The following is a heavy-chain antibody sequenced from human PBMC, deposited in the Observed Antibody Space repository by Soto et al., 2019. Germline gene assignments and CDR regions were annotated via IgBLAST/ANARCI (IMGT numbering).Heavy chain of an antibody. CDR1: GYTFTNHP. D-gene: IGHD2-2*01. Sequence: ASVKVSCKGSGYTFTNHPISWVRQGPGLGLQWMGWINPYNGNTSYSQHFQGRISLTMDTSTTTTFMELRSLTSGDTAMYYCARGMYHISGPWGPGTLVTVSS. CDR3: ARGMYHISGP. CDR2: INPYNGNT. V-gene: IGHV1-18*04. J-gene: IGHJ5*02.